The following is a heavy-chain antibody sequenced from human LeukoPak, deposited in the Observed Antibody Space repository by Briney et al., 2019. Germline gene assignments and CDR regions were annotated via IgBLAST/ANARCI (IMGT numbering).Heavy chain of an antibody. CDR2: IIPISGTA. Sequence: SVKVSCKASGGTFTSHAIAWARHAPGQGPDWSGWIIPISGTANYTKKFQCRVTFTTDESTSTAYIELSSLTSDDTAVYDCARGLQYQLLKALGYYYVDVWGEGTTVTVSS. CDR3: ARGLQYQLLKALGYYYVDV. D-gene: IGHD2-2*01. J-gene: IGHJ6*03. V-gene: IGHV1-69*05. CDR1: GGTFTSHA.